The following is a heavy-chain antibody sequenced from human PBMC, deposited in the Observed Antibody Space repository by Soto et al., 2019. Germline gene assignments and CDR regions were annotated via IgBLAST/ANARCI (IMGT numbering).Heavy chain of an antibody. Sequence: SVKVSCKASGGTFSSYAISWVRQAPGQGLEWMGGIIPIFVTANYAQKFQGRVTITADESTSTAYMELSSLRSEDTAVYYCARATYYDFWSGPRGHYYGMDVWGQGTTVTVSS. CDR1: GGTFSSYA. CDR2: IIPIFVTA. V-gene: IGHV1-69*13. CDR3: ARATYYDFWSGPRGHYYGMDV. D-gene: IGHD3-3*01. J-gene: IGHJ6*02.